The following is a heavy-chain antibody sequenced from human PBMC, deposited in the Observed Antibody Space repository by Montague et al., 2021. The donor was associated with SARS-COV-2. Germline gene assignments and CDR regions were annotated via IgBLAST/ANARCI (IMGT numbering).Heavy chain of an antibody. Sequence: SETLSLTCTVSGGSISSSSYCWGWIRQPPGKGLEWIGSIYYSGSTYYNPSLKSRVTISVDTSKNQFSLKLSSVTAADTAVYYCAIEVGAMVYYYGMDVWGQGTPVTVSS. D-gene: IGHD1-26*01. CDR1: GGSISSSSYC. CDR2: IYYSGST. V-gene: IGHV4-39*01. CDR3: AIEVGAMVYYYGMDV. J-gene: IGHJ6*02.